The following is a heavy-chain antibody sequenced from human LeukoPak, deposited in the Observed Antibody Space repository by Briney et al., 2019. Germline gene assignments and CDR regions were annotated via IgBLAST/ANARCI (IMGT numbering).Heavy chain of an antibody. J-gene: IGHJ4*02. CDR1: GGSISSGSHY. CDR3: ARVTGYVMEDYFDY. V-gene: IGHV4-61*02. CDR2: IYTSGST. D-gene: IGHD6-13*01. Sequence: PSETLSLTCTVSGGSISSGSHYWSWIRQPAGKGLEWIGRIYTSGSTNYNPSLKSRVTISVDTSKNQFSLRLSSVTAADTAVYYCARVTGYVMEDYFDYWGQGTLVTVSS.